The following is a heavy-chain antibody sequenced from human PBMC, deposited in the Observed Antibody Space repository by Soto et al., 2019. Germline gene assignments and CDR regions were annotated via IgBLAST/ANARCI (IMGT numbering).Heavy chain of an antibody. CDR2: IWYDGSNK. J-gene: IGHJ4*02. CDR1: GFTFSSYG. Sequence: QVQLVESGGGVVQPGRSLRLSCAAYGFTFSSYGMHWVRQAPGKGLEWVAVIWYDGSNKYYADSVKGRFTISRDNSKNTLYLQMNSLRAEDTAVYYCARDRQLAGYYFDYWGQGTLVTVSS. CDR3: ARDRQLAGYYFDY. D-gene: IGHD6-6*01. V-gene: IGHV3-33*01.